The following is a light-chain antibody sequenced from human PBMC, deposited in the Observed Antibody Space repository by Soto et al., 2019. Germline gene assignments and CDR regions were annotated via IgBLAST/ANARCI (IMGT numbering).Light chain of an antibody. Sequence: ILLTQSPSALSASVGDRVTIACRSSQSISTWLAWYQQKPGKAPKLLIYKASNLESGVPSRFSGSGSETEFSLTINSLQPDDFATYYCQQYDSYSRTFGQGTKVDIK. CDR2: KAS. CDR1: QSISTW. CDR3: QQYDSYSRT. V-gene: IGKV1-5*03. J-gene: IGKJ1*01.